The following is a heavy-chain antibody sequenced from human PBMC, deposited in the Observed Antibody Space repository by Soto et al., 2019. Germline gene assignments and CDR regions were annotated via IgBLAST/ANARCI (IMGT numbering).Heavy chain of an antibody. CDR3: VKQAHGLDGVAFDY. D-gene: IGHD2-15*01. CDR1: GFIFSEST. J-gene: IGHJ4*02. V-gene: IGHV3-64D*06. CDR2: VSTSGRST. Sequence: LILSCSASGFIFSESTIDWVRHGPWKGLESISAVSTSGRSTYYADSVKDRFTISRDNSKNTLFLQMGSLRPEDTAIYYCVKQAHGLDGVAFDYWGQGTQVTVSS.